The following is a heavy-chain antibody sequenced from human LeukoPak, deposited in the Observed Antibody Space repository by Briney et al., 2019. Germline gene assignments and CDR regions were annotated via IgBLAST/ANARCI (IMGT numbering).Heavy chain of an antibody. CDR3: TRVGYIDEGIDY. CDR2: IKQDGSKK. D-gene: IGHD5-24*01. V-gene: IGHV3-7*04. CDR1: GFPFSSYW. Sequence: GGSLRLSCVASGFPFSSYWMTWVRQAPGKGLEWVANIKQDGSKKFYVDSVKGRFTISRDDAKNSLYLQMNSLRAEDTAIYYCTRVGYIDEGIDYWGQGTLVTVSS. J-gene: IGHJ4*02.